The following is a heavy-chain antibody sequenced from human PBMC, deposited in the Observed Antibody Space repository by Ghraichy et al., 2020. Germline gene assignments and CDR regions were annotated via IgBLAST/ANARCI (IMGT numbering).Heavy chain of an antibody. CDR1: GGSISSYY. D-gene: IGHD3-10*01. CDR2: IYTSGST. Sequence: SETLSLTCTVSGGSISSYYWSWIRQPAGKGLEWIGRIYTSGSTNYNPSLKSRVTISVDTSKNQFSLKLSSVTAADTAVYYCARKGAYYYGSGSYLFPYYFDYWGQGTLVTVSS. J-gene: IGHJ4*02. V-gene: IGHV4-4*07. CDR3: ARKGAYYYGSGSYLFPYYFDY.